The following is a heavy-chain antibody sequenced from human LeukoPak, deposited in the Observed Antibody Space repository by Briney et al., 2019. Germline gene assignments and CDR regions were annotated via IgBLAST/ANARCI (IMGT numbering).Heavy chain of an antibody. CDR3: SKLNDYTPD. V-gene: IGHV3-23*01. J-gene: IGHJ4*02. Sequence: GGSLRLSCAASGFTFSSYDLNWVRQAPGKGLEWVSAISGSGGSTYYADSVKGRFTISRDNSKNTVYLQMNSLRAEDTAVYYCSKLNDYTPDWGQGTLVTVSS. CDR2: ISGSGGST. D-gene: IGHD4-11*01. CDR1: GFTFSSYD.